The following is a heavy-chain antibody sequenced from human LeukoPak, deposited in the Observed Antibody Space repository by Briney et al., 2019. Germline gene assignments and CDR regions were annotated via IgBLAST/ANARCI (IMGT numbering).Heavy chain of an antibody. Sequence: SETPSLTCTVSGGSISSSSYYWSWIRQPPGKGLEWIGYIYHSGSTYYNPSLKSRVTISVDRSKNQFSLKLSSVTAADTAVYYCARENCSGGSCPGHFDYWGQGTLVTVSS. CDR1: GGSISSSSYY. D-gene: IGHD2-15*01. CDR3: ARENCSGGSCPGHFDY. V-gene: IGHV4-30-2*01. J-gene: IGHJ4*02. CDR2: IYHSGST.